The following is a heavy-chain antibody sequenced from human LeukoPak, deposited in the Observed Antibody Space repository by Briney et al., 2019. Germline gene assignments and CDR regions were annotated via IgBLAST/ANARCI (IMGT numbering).Heavy chain of an antibody. V-gene: IGHV3-30-3*01. CDR2: ISYDGSNK. Sequence: GGSLRLSCAASGFTFSSYAMHCVRQAPGKGLEWVADISYDGSNKYYADSVKGRFTISRDNSKNTLYLQMNSLRAEDTAVYYCATPHAGYSSGWYSAALVYWGQGTLVTVSS. CDR1: GFTFSSYA. CDR3: ATPHAGYSSGWYSAALVY. J-gene: IGHJ4*02. D-gene: IGHD6-19*01.